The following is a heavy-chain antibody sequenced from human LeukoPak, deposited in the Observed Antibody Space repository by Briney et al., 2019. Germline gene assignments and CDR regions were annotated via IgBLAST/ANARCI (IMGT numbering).Heavy chain of an antibody. Sequence: GGSLRLSCAASGFTFSNYGMHWVRQAPGKGLEWVAVISYDGSNKYYADSVKGRFTISRDNSKNTLYLQMNSLRAEDTAVYYCAKDQKYSSGPIDYWGQGTLVTVSS. D-gene: IGHD6-19*01. CDR2: ISYDGSNK. V-gene: IGHV3-30*18. J-gene: IGHJ4*02. CDR3: AKDQKYSSGPIDY. CDR1: GFTFSNYG.